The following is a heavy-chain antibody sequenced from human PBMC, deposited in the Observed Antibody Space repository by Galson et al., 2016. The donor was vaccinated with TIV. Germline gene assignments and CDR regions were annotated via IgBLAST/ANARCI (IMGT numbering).Heavy chain of an antibody. V-gene: IGHV4-59*01. CDR1: GGSISGYF. Sequence: VSGGSISGYFWTWIRQPPGKGLEWIGFIHSSGSTDYNPSHRGRVTMSVDTSKNQISLKVTSVTAADTAVYYCARDRDDYGDYYGSKSMGGMDVWGQGTTVTVSS. CDR3: ARDRDDYGDYYGSKSMGGMDV. CDR2: IHSSGST. J-gene: IGHJ6*02. D-gene: IGHD4-17*01.